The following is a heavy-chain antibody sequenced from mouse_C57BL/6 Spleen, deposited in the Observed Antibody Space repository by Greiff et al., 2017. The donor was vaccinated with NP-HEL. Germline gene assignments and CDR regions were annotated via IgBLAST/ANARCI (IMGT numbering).Heavy chain of an antibody. Sequence: EVKLMESGAELVKPGASVKLSCTASGFNIKDYYMHWVKQRTEQGLEWIGRIDPEDGETKYAPKFQGKATITADTSSNTAYLQLSSLTSEDTAVYYCARRGFDSSYPFAYWGQGTLVTVSA. CDR1: GFNIKDYY. V-gene: IGHV14-2*01. CDR2: IDPEDGET. D-gene: IGHD1-1*01. CDR3: ARRGFDSSYPFAY. J-gene: IGHJ3*01.